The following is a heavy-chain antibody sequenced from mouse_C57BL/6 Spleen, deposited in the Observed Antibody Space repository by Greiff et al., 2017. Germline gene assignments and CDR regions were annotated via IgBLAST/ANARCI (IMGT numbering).Heavy chain of an antibody. CDR3: ARFYSNYGGRAMDY. V-gene: IGHV7-3*01. CDR2: IRNKANGYTT. D-gene: IGHD2-5*01. J-gene: IGHJ4*01. CDR1: GFTFTDYY. Sequence: EVMLVESGGGLVQPGGSLSLSCAASGFTFTDYYMSWVRQPPGKALEWLGFIRNKANGYTTEYSASVEGRFTISRDNSQSILYLQMNALRAEDSATYYCARFYSNYGGRAMDYWGQGTSVTVSS.